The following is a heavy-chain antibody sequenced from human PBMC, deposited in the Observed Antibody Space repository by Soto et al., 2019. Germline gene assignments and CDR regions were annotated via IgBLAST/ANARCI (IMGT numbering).Heavy chain of an antibody. CDR1: GGSFSGYY. J-gene: IGHJ6*03. CDR3: ARGPRYGSGKIYYMHV. V-gene: IGHV4-34*01. D-gene: IGHD3-10*01. CDR2: INHSGST. Sequence: SETLSLTCAVYGGSFSGYYWSWIRQPPGKGLEWIGEINHSGSTNYNPSLKSRVTISVDTSKNQFSLKLSSVTAADTAVYYCARGPRYGSGKIYYMHVWGKGTTVTVSS.